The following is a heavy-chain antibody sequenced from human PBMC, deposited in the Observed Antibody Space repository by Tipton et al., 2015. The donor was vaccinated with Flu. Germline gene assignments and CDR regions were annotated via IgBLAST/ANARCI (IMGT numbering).Heavy chain of an antibody. D-gene: IGHD5-18*01. V-gene: IGHV3-53*01. CDR1: GFTVSSNY. J-gene: IGHJ4*02. CDR2: IYSGGST. CDR3: ARDDGRIQLWPPVFDY. Sequence: SLRLSCAASGFTVSSNYMSWVRQAPGKGLEWVSVIYSGGSTYYADSVKGRFTISRDNSKNTLYLQMNSLRAEDTAVYYCARDDGRIQLWPPVFDYWGQGTLVTVSS.